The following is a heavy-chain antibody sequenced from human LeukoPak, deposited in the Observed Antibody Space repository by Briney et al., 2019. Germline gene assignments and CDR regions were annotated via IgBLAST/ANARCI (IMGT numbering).Heavy chain of an antibody. CDR3: VHSRHDSSATTADAFDI. V-gene: IGHV2-5*02. CDR1: GFSFSTRGGG. J-gene: IGHJ3*02. D-gene: IGHD3-22*01. CDR2: IYWDDDK. Sequence: SGPTLLKPTQTLTLTCIFSGFSFSTRGGGGGWIRQPPGKALEGLALIYWDDDKRYSPSLKSRLTITKDTSKNQVVLTMTNMDPVDTATYYCVHSRHDSSATTADAFDIWGQGTMVTVSS.